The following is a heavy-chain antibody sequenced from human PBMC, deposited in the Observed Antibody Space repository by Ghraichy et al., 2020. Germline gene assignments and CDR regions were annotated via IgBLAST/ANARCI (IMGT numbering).Heavy chain of an antibody. CDR1: GFPFSTYS. V-gene: IGHV3-48*02. D-gene: IGHD3-10*01. CDR3: ARDRGLGSYKDMDV. Sequence: LSLTCAASGFPFSTYSMNWVRQAPGKGLEWVSFISSSSNIIYYGDSVKGRFTISRDNAKNSLFLQMNSLRDEDTAVYYCARDRGLGSYKDMDVWGQGTTVTVSS. CDR2: ISSSSNII. J-gene: IGHJ6*02.